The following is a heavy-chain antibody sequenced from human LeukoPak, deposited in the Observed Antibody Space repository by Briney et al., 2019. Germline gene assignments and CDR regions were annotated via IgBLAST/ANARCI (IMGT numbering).Heavy chain of an antibody. CDR3: TRGSGYSLDY. CDR1: GYSISSGYY. D-gene: IGHD3-22*01. V-gene: IGHV4-38-2*02. J-gene: IGHJ4*02. CDR2: IHHSGST. Sequence: SETLSLTCTVSGYSISSGYYWGWIRQPPGKGLEWIGSIHHSGSTYYNPSLKSRVTISVDTSENQFSLKLSSVTAADTAVYYCTRGSGYSLDYWGQGTLVTVSS.